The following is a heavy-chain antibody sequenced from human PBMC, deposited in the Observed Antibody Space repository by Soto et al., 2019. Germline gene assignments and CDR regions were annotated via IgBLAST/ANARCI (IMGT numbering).Heavy chain of an antibody. CDR1: GGSISSYY. J-gene: IGHJ4*02. D-gene: IGHD2-8*01. V-gene: IGHV4-59*01. Sequence: SETLSLTCTVSGGSISSYYCSWLRQPPGKGLEWIGYIYYSGSTNYNPSLQSRVTISVDTSKNQFSLKLSSVTAADTAVYYCAREGLGYCTNGVCSKGPQFDYWGQGTLVTVSS. CDR3: AREGLGYCTNGVCSKGPQFDY. CDR2: IYYSGST.